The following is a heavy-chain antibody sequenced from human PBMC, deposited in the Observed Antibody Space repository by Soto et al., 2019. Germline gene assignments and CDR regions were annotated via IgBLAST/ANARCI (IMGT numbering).Heavy chain of an antibody. V-gene: IGHV3-21*01. J-gene: IGHJ6*02. CDR3: ARYCSGGSCYPGMDV. CDR2: ISSSGYI. Sequence: VQLVESGGGLVKPGGSRRLSNAASGFNINSYTINWVRQAPGIRLEWLSCISSSGYIFYTDSVRGRFTISRDNAKNSVYLQINSLRAEDTAVYFCARYCSGGSCYPGMDVWGQGTTVTVSS. D-gene: IGHD2-15*01. CDR1: GFNINSYT.